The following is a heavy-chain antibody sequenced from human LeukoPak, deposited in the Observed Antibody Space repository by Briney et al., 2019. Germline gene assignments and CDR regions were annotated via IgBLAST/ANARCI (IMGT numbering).Heavy chain of an antibody. D-gene: IGHD6-19*01. CDR1: GFTFSRYT. J-gene: IGHJ4*02. V-gene: IGHV3-21*01. CDR2: ISSSSSYI. Sequence: GGSLRLSCAASGFTFSRYTMNWVRQAPGKGLEWVSSISSSSSYIYYADSVKGRFTISRDNARNSLYLQMNSLRAEDTAVYYCAKAVAGTDEGDYWGQGTLVTVSS. CDR3: AKAVAGTDEGDY.